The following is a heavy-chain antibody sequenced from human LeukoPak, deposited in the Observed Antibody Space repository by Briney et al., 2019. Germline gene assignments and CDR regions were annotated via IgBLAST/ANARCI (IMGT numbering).Heavy chain of an antibody. CDR2: INTNTGNP. J-gene: IGHJ6*02. CDR1: GYTFTSYA. CDR3: ARERIQLWFYYYYGMDV. D-gene: IGHD5-18*01. V-gene: IGHV7-4-1*02. Sequence: ASVKVSCKASGYTFTSYAMNWVRQAPGQGLEWMGWINTNTGNPTYAQGFTGRFVFSLDTSVSTAYLQISSLKAEDTAVYYCARERIQLWFYYYYGMDVWGQGTTVTVSS.